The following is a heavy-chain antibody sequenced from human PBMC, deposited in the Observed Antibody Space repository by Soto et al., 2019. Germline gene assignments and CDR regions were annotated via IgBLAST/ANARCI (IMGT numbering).Heavy chain of an antibody. D-gene: IGHD2-2*01. Sequence: QVQLVQSGAEVKMPGSSVRVSCKASGGSFSKYGISWVRQAPGQGLEWMGGIIPMFGIGNYAEKFLGRVTITADAATSTSHTELSSLRSKDTAVSFCARGYRDSYFYAIDVWGQGTTVTVSS. V-gene: IGHV1-69*01. CDR2: IIPMFGIG. CDR1: GGSFSKYG. J-gene: IGHJ6*02. CDR3: ARGYRDSYFYAIDV.